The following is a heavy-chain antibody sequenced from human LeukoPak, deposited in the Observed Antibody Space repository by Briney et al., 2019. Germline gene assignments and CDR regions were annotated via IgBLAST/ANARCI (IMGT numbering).Heavy chain of an antibody. CDR1: GGSFSGYY. V-gene: IGHV4-34*01. D-gene: IGHD2-21*01. J-gene: IGHJ5*01. CDR2: INHSGST. Sequence: SETLSLTCAVYGGSFSGYYWSWIRQPPGKGLEWIGEINHSGSTNYNPSLKSRVTISVDTSKNQFSLKLSSVTAADTAVYYCARGLRFLGWFDSWGQGTLVTVSS. CDR3: ARGLRFLGWFDS.